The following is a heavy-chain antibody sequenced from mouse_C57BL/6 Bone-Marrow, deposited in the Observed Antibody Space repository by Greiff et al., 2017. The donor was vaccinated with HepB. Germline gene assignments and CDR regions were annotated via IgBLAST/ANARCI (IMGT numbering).Heavy chain of an antibody. D-gene: IGHD2-4*01. CDR1: GYTFTSYW. V-gene: IGHV1-50*01. Sequence: QVQLQQPGAELVKPGASVKLSCKASGYTFTSYWMQWVKQRPGQGLEWIGEIDPSDSYTNYNQKFKGKATLTVDTSSSTAYMQLSSLTSEDSAVYYCARGDYPFAYWGQGTLVTVSA. CDR3: ARGDYPFAY. CDR2: IDPSDSYT. J-gene: IGHJ3*01.